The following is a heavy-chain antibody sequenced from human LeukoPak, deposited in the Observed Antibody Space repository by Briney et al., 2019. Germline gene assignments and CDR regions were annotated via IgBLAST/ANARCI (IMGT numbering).Heavy chain of an antibody. CDR3: ARDVGYNRFDQ. D-gene: IGHD5-24*01. Sequence: GGPLKPSCPAPEFTFGNFWITWVGKVPEKGLSWVANINQDGRATFYGDSVKGRFTISRDNAENSLYLQMSSLRAEDTAVYFCARDVGYNRFDQWGQGTLVTVSS. V-gene: IGHV3-7*03. J-gene: IGHJ4*02. CDR1: EFTFGNFW. CDR2: INQDGRAT.